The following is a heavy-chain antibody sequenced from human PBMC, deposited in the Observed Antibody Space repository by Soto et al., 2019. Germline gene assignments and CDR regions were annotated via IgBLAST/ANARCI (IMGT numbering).Heavy chain of an antibody. CDR2: IYWDDDK. J-gene: IGHJ4*02. CDR3: AHQINYDILTGPEGFDY. V-gene: IGHV2-5*02. Sequence: QITLKASGPTLVKPTQTLTLTCTFSGFSLNTSGEGEGVGVGWIRQPPGKALEWLALIYWDDDKRYSPSLKSRLTITKDTSKKQVVLTMTNMDPVDTATYFCAHQINYDILTGPEGFDYWGQGTLVTVSS. D-gene: IGHD3-9*01. CDR1: GFSLNTSGEGEGVG.